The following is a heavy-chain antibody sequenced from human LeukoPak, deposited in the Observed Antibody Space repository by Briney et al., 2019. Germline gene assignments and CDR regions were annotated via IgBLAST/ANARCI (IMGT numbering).Heavy chain of an antibody. V-gene: IGHV1-2*02. CDR1: GYTFTGYY. Sequence: ASVKVSCKASGYTFTGYYMHWVRQAPGQGLEWMGWINPNSGGTNYALKFQGRVTMTRDTSISTAYMELSRLRSDDTAVYYCARPRVYYDSSGQFDYWGQGTLVTVSS. CDR3: ARPRVYYDSSGQFDY. CDR2: INPNSGGT. J-gene: IGHJ4*02. D-gene: IGHD3-22*01.